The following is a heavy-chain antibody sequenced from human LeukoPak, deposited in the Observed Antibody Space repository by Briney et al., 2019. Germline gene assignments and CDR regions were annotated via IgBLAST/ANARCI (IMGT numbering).Heavy chain of an antibody. CDR1: GFTFSSYE. Sequence: PGGSLRLSCAASGFTFSSYEMNWVRQAPGKGLEWVSYISSSGSTIYYADSVKGRFTISRDNAKNSLYLQMNGLRAEDTAVYYCARARVGYYGSGSYGYWGQGTLVTVSS. CDR2: ISSSGSTI. V-gene: IGHV3-48*03. CDR3: ARARVGYYGSGSYGY. J-gene: IGHJ4*02. D-gene: IGHD3-10*01.